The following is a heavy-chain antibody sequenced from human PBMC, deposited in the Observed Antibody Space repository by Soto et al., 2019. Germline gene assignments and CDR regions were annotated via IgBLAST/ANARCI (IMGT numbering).Heavy chain of an antibody. D-gene: IGHD4-17*01. V-gene: IGHV4-59*01. Sequence: QVLLQESGPGQMKPSETLSLTCTVSGGSIGSYHWSWVRQPPGKGLEWIASVYYTGTTNYNPSLGSRVTISIDAPGNRFSMEITSVTAADTAIYYCARDTVLTGMFDFWGQGTLVTVSS. CDR1: GGSIGSYH. CDR3: ARDTVLTGMFDF. J-gene: IGHJ4*02. CDR2: VYYTGTT.